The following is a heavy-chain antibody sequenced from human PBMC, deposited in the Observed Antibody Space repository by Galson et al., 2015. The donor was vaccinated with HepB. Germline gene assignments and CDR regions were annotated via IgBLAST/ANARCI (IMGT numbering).Heavy chain of an antibody. CDR2: INAGNGNT. V-gene: IGHV1-3*01. J-gene: IGHJ4*02. CDR3: ARDRAGSSCPGDY. D-gene: IGHD6-13*01. Sequence: SVKVSCKASGYTFTSYAMHWVRQAPGQRLEWMGWINAGNGNTKYSQKFQGRVTITRDTSASTAYMELSSLRSEDTAVYYCARDRAGSSCPGDYWGQGTLVTVSS. CDR1: GYTFTSYA.